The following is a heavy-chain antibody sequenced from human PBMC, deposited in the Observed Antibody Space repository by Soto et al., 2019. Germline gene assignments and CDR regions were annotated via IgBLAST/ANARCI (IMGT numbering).Heavy chain of an antibody. CDR3: ARATPVFYYSSSWSLDY. CDR1: GGSISSYY. D-gene: IGHD6-13*01. J-gene: IGHJ4*02. V-gene: IGHV4-59*01. Sequence: PSETLSLTCTVSGGSISSYYWSWIRQPPGKGLEWIGYIYYSGSTNYNPSLKSRVTISVDTSKNQFSLKLSSVTAADTAVYYCARATPVFYYSSSWSLDYWGQGTLVTVSS. CDR2: IYYSGST.